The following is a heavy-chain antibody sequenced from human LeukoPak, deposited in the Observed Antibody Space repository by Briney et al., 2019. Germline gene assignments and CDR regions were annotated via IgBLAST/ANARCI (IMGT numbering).Heavy chain of an antibody. D-gene: IGHD4-17*01. J-gene: IGHJ4*02. CDR3: AKPMTTVTTAINWDY. CDR2: ISGSGGST. CDR1: GFTFSSYA. Sequence: PGGSLRLSCAASGFTFSSYAMSWVRQAPGKGLEWVSAISGSGGSTYYADSVKGRFPISRDNSKNTLYLQMNSLRAEDTAVYYCAKPMTTVTTAINWDYWGQGTLVTVSS. V-gene: IGHV3-23*01.